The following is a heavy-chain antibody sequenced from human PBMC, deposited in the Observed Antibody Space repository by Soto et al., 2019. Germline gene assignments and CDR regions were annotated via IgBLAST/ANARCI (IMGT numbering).Heavy chain of an antibody. V-gene: IGHV3-30-3*01. D-gene: IGHD6-13*01. CDR2: ISYDGSNK. CDR3: ARDPGIAAAGSVRFDY. J-gene: IGHJ4*02. Sequence: QVQLVESGGGVVQPGRSPRLSCAASGFTFSSYAMHWVRQAPGKGLEWVAVISYDGSNKYYADSVKGRFTISRDNSKNTLYLQMNSLRAEDTAVYYCARDPGIAAAGSVRFDYWGQGTLVTVSS. CDR1: GFTFSSYA.